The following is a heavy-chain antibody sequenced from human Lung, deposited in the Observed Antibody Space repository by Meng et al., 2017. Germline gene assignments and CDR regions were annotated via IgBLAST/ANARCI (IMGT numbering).Heavy chain of an antibody. V-gene: IGHV4-34*01. Sequence: QGQFTHGGQGLLKPSETLSLTCFVSGGSFSDYYWSWIRQPPGKGLEWIGEINHSGSTNYNPSLESRATISVDTSQNNLSLKLSSVTAADSAVYYCARGPTTMAHDFDYWGQGTLVTVSS. J-gene: IGHJ4*02. CDR2: INHSGST. CDR1: GGSFSDYY. CDR3: ARGPTTMAHDFDY. D-gene: IGHD4-11*01.